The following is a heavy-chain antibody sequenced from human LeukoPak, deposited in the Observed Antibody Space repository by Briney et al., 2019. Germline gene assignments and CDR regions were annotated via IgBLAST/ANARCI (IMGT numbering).Heavy chain of an antibody. V-gene: IGHV1-18*01. CDR1: GYTFTSYG. D-gene: IGHD3-10*01. Sequence: ASVKVSCKASGYTFTSYGISWVRQAPGQGLERMGWISAYNGNTNYAQKLQGRVTMTTDTSTSTAYMELRSLRSDDTAVYYCARGHAKTYYYGSGSYGSRFDPWGQGTLVTVSS. J-gene: IGHJ5*02. CDR3: ARGHAKTYYYGSGSYGSRFDP. CDR2: ISAYNGNT.